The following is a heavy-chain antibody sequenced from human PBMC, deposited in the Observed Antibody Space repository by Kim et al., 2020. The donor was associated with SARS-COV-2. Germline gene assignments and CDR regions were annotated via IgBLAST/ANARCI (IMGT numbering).Heavy chain of an antibody. CDR3: ARNYGYGSGSFYSY. D-gene: IGHD3-10*01. J-gene: IGHJ4*02. Sequence: NPSLQSRVAISVDTSKNQFSLKLSSVTAADTAVYYCARNYGYGSGSFYSYWGQGILVTVSS. V-gene: IGHV4-4*09.